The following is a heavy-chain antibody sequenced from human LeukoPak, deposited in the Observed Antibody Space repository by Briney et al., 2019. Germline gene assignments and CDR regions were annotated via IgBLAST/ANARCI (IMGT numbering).Heavy chain of an antibody. Sequence: ASVKVSCXASGYTFTGYYMHWVRQAPGQGLEWMAWINPNSGGTNYAQKFQGRVTMTRDTSISTAYMELSRLRSDDTAVYYCARDMGYPYYYYYYMDVWGKGTTVTVSS. CDR1: GYTFTGYY. J-gene: IGHJ6*03. V-gene: IGHV1-2*02. D-gene: IGHD5-12*01. CDR3: ARDMGYPYYYYYYMDV. CDR2: INPNSGGT.